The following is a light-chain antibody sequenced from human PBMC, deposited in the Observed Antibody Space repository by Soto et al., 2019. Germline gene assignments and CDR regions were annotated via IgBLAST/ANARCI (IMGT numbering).Light chain of an antibody. CDR2: GNS. V-gene: IGLV1-40*01. CDR3: QSYDSSLVV. Sequence: QSVLTQPPSVSGAPGQRVTISCTGSSSNIGAGYDVHWYQQLPGTAPKLLIYGNSNRPSGVPDRLSGSKSGTSASLAITGLQAEDEADYYCQSYDSSLVVFGGGTKVTVL. J-gene: IGLJ2*01. CDR1: SSNIGAGYD.